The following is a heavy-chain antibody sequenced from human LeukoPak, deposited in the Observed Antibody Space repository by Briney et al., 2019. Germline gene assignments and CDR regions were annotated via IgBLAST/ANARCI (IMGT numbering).Heavy chain of an antibody. V-gene: IGHV1-69*01. D-gene: IGHD2-2*01. CDR2: IIPIFGTA. CDR1: GGTFSSYA. CDR3: ARLGGGRVVPAATYSDY. J-gene: IGHJ4*02. Sequence: SVKVSCKASGGTFSSYAISWVRQAPGQGLEWMGGIIPIFGTANYAQKFQGRVTITADESTSTAYMELSSLRSEDTAVYYCARLGGGRVVPAATYSDYWGQGTLVTVSS.